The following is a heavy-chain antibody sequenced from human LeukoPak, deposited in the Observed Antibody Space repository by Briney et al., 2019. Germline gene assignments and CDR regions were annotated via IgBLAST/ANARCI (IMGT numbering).Heavy chain of an antibody. CDR2: IYNSGST. V-gene: IGHV4-4*07. Sequence: SGTLSLTCTVSGGSISSYYWSWIRQPAGKGLEWIGRIYNSGSTTYNPSLKSRVTMSVDTSKNHFSLKLSSVTAADTAVYYCARATTTGDYFDYWGQGTLVTVSS. D-gene: IGHD2-8*02. CDR1: GGSISSYY. CDR3: ARATTTGDYFDY. J-gene: IGHJ4*02.